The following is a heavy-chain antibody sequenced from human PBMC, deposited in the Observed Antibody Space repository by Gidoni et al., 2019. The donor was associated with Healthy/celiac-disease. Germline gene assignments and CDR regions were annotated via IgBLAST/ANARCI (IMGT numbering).Heavy chain of an antibody. CDR1: GFTFRSYS. D-gene: IGHD6-19*01. V-gene: IGHV3-48*02. CDR3: ARDRLAVAYWYFDL. CDR2: ISSSSSTI. Sequence: EVQLVESGGGSVQPGGSLRLSCAASGFTFRSYSMNWVRQAPGKGLEWVSYISSSSSTIYYADSVKGRFTISRDNAKNSLYLQMNSLRDEDTAVYYCARDRLAVAYWYFDLWGRGTLVTVSS. J-gene: IGHJ2*01.